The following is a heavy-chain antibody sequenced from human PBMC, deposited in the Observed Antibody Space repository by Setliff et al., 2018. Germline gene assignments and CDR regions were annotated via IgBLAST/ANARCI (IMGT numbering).Heavy chain of an antibody. CDR1: GGSISSGYY. J-gene: IGHJ6*03. CDR3: ARKSRNIVVVPAAVIYYYYYYMDV. V-gene: IGHV4-38-2*02. Sequence: PSETLSLTCTVSGGSISSGYYWGWIRQPPGKGLEWIGEINHSGSTNYNPSLKSRVTISVDTSKNQFSLKLSSVTAADTAVYYCARKSRNIVVVPAAVIYYYYYYMDVWGKGTTVTVSS. CDR2: INHSGST. D-gene: IGHD2-2*01.